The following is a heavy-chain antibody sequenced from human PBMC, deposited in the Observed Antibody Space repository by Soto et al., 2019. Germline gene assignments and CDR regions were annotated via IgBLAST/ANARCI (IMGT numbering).Heavy chain of an antibody. D-gene: IGHD6-19*01. CDR1: GGSISSSSYY. Sequence: SETLSLTCTVSGGSISSSSYYWGWIRQPPGKGLEWIGSIYYSGSTYYNPSLKSRVTISVDTSKNQFSLKLSSVTAADTAVYYCARLPRGWTSPLRTYFDYWGQGTLVTVSS. J-gene: IGHJ4*02. CDR3: ARLPRGWTSPLRTYFDY. CDR2: IYYSGST. V-gene: IGHV4-39*01.